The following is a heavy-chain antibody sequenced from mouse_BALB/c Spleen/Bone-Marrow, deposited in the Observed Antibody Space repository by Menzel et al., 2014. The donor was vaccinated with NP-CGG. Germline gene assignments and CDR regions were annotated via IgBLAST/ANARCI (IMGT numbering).Heavy chain of an antibody. Sequence: VKLVESGPGLVAPSQSLSITGTVSEFSLTSYGVHWVRQPPGKGLEWLGVIWAGGSTNYNSALMSRLSISKDNSKSQVFLKMNSLQTDDTAMYYCARGGSSRAWFAYWGQGTLVTVSA. CDR3: ARGGSSRAWFAY. D-gene: IGHD1-1*01. CDR1: EFSLTSYG. CDR2: IWAGGST. V-gene: IGHV2-9*02. J-gene: IGHJ3*01.